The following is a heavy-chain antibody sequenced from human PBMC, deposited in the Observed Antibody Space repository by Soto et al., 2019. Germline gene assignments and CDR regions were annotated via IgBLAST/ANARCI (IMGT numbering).Heavy chain of an antibody. D-gene: IGHD2-15*01. J-gene: IGHJ5*01. Sequence: SETLSLTCNVSGGSISRGDYYWSWLRQPPGKGLEWIGYIYYRAMPHYNPSLKSRVTISVDTAKNEFSLRVNSVTAADTAVYYCGRVVEGATRHTDFDSWGQGTLVTVSS. V-gene: IGHV4-30-4*01. CDR2: IYYRAMP. CDR1: GGSISRGDYY. CDR3: GRVVEGATRHTDFDS.